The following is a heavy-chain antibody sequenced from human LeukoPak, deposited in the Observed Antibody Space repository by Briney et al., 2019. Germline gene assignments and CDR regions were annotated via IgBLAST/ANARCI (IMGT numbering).Heavy chain of an antibody. CDR1: GYTFTSYY. CDR2: INPNSGGT. V-gene: IGHV1-2*02. D-gene: IGHD6-19*01. J-gene: IGHJ4*02. Sequence: ASVKVSCKASGYTFTSYYMHWVRQAPGQGLEWMGWINPNSGGTNYAQKLQGRVTMTRDTSISTAYMELSRLRSDETAVYYCAKVGYSSGWYADYWGQGTLVTVSS. CDR3: AKVGYSSGWYADY.